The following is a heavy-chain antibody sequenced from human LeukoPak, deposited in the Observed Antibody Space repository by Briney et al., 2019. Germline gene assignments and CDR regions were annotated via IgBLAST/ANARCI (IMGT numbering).Heavy chain of an antibody. D-gene: IGHD3-10*01. V-gene: IGHV1-2*02. Sequence: ASVKVSCKASGYTFTGYYMHWVRQAPGQGLEWMGWINPNSGGTNYAQKFQGRVTMTRDTSISTAYMELSRLRSDDTAVYYCARAADALLWFGEASRFDPWGQGTLVTVSS. CDR3: ARAADALLWFGEASRFDP. CDR2: INPNSGGT. J-gene: IGHJ5*02. CDR1: GYTFTGYY.